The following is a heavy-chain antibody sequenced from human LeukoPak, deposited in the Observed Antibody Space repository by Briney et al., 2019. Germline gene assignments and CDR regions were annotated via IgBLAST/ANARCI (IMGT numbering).Heavy chain of an antibody. V-gene: IGHV1-18*01. CDR1: GYTFTSYG. Sequence: ASVKVSCKASGYTFTSYGISWVRQAPGQGLEWMGWISAYNGNTNYAQKLQGRVTMTTDTSTSTAYMELRSLRSDDTAVYYCARAPETPGRYSYGDNWFDPWGQGTLVTVSS. J-gene: IGHJ5*02. CDR3: ARAPETPGRYSYGDNWFDP. D-gene: IGHD5-18*01. CDR2: ISAYNGNT.